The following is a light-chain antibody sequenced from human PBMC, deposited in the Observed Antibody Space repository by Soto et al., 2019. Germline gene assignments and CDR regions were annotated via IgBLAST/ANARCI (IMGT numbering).Light chain of an antibody. CDR2: DAS. CDR1: QDMSKY. CDR3: QQTYSTPGT. V-gene: IGKV1-33*01. Sequence: DVQIDQCPASRCLPLGDRVTISCQASQDMSKYLNWYQQKPGKAPKXLIHDASNLETGVPSRFSGSGSGTDFTLTISSLHPADFATYYCQQTYSTPGTFGQGTKVDIK. J-gene: IGKJ1*01.